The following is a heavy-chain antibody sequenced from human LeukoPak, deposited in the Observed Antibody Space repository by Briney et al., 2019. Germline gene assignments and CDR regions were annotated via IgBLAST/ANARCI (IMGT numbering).Heavy chain of an antibody. J-gene: IGHJ4*02. V-gene: IGHV1-46*01. Sequence: ASVRVSCKASGYTFTSYYMHWVRQAPGQGLEWMGIINPSGGSTSYAQKFQGRVTMTRDTSTSTVYMELSSLRSEDTAVYYCARAVGGGDGYNPFDYWGQGPLDSVSS. CDR1: GYTFTSYY. D-gene: IGHD3-16*01. CDR2: INPSGGST. CDR3: ARAVGGGDGYNPFDY.